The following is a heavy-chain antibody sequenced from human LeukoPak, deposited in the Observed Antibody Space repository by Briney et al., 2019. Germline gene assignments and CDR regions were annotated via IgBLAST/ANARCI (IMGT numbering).Heavy chain of an antibody. V-gene: IGHV4-59*12. CDR2: IYYSGST. Sequence: SSETLSLTCTVSGGSISSYYWSWIRQPPGKGLEWIGYIYYSGSTNYNPSLKSRVTISVDTSKNQFSLKLSSVTAADTAVYYCARGPPLAYCGGDCYSHWFDPWGQGTLVTVSS. CDR3: ARGPPLAYCGGDCYSHWFDP. J-gene: IGHJ5*02. CDR1: GGSISSYY. D-gene: IGHD2-21*02.